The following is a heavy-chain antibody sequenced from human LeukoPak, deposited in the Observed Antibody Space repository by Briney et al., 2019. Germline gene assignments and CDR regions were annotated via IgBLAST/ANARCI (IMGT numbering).Heavy chain of an antibody. Sequence: SETLSLTCTVSGGSITSSYWSWIRQPPGKGLEWIGRIYTSGSTNYNPSLKSRVTMSVDTSKNQFSLKLSSVTAADTAVCYCARGPYGSGSYRAQDYYYYYMDVWGKGTTVTISS. V-gene: IGHV4-4*07. CDR3: ARGPYGSGSYRAQDYYYYYMDV. D-gene: IGHD3-10*01. CDR2: IYTSGST. CDR1: GGSITSSY. J-gene: IGHJ6*03.